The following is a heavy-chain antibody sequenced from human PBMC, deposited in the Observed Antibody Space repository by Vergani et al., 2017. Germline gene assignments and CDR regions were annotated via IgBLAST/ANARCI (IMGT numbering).Heavy chain of an antibody. CDR3: AKDPTYYDFWSCSTGYFDY. V-gene: IGHV3-30*18. CDR2: ISYDGSNK. D-gene: IGHD3-3*01. J-gene: IGHJ4*02. CDR1: GFTFSSYG. Sequence: QVQLVESGGGVVQPGRSLRLSCAASGFTFSSYGMHWVRQAPGKGLEWVAVISYDGSNKYYADSVKGRFTISRDNSKNTLYLQMNSLRAEDTAVYYCAKDPTYYDFWSCSTGYFDYWGQGTLVTVSS.